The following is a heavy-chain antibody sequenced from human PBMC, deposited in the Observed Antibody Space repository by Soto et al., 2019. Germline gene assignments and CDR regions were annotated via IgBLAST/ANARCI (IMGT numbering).Heavy chain of an antibody. CDR1: GGSISSGGYY. CDR3: AREEEYCSTTTCPLDY. J-gene: IGHJ4*02. Sequence: SETLSLTFSVSGGSISSGGYYWYWIRQHQGKGLEWIGYIHYSGSTYYNQSLKSRVTISVDTSKNQFSLKLSSVTAADTAVYYCAREEEYCSTTTCPLDYWRQGTLVTVSS. CDR2: IHYSGST. V-gene: IGHV4-31*03. D-gene: IGHD2-2*01.